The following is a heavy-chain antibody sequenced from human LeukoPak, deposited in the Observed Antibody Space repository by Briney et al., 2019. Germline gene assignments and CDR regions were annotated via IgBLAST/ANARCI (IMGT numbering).Heavy chain of an antibody. Sequence: PSETLSLTCDVSRYSISSDYYWGWIRQPPGKGLEWIGNIYHSGNTHYSPSLKSRVTISVDTSKNQFSLKLRSVTAADTAVFYCARKRDWGWFDPWGQGTLVIVSS. D-gene: IGHD3-16*01. CDR3: ARKRDWGWFDP. CDR1: RYSISSDYY. CDR2: IYHSGNT. V-gene: IGHV4-38-2*01. J-gene: IGHJ5*02.